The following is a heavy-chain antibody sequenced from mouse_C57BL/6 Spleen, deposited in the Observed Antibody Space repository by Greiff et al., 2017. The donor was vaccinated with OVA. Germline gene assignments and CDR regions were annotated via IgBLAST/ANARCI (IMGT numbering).Heavy chain of an antibody. Sequence: EVMLVESGEGLVKPGGSLKLSCAASGFTFSSYAMSWVRQTPEQRLEWVAYISSGGDYIYYADTVKGRFTISRDNARNTLYLQMSSLKSEDTAMYYCTRDTLSYYFDDWGQGTTLTVSS. V-gene: IGHV5-9-1*02. J-gene: IGHJ2*01. CDR1: GFTFSSYA. CDR3: TRDTLSYYFDD. CDR2: ISSGGDYI.